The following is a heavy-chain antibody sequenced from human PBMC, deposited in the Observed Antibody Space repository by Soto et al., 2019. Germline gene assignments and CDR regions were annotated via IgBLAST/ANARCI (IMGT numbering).Heavy chain of an antibody. Sequence: ASLKVSCKASGYTFTSYAMHWVRQAPGQRLEWMGWINAGNGNTKYSQKFQGRVTITRDTSASTAYMELSSLRSEDTAVYYCARGGSPGSGWYMWEPYFDYWGQGTLVTVSS. V-gene: IGHV1-3*01. D-gene: IGHD6-19*01. CDR2: INAGNGNT. CDR1: GYTFTSYA. CDR3: ARGGSPGSGWYMWEPYFDY. J-gene: IGHJ4*02.